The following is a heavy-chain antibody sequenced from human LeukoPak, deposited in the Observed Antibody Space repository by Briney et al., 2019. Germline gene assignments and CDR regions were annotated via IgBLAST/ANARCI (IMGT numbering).Heavy chain of an antibody. V-gene: IGHV4-34*01. CDR3: ARVRAARDAFDI. J-gene: IGHJ3*02. D-gene: IGHD6-6*01. CDR1: GGSFSGYY. Sequence: PSETLSFTCAVYGGSFSGYYWSWIRQAPGKGLEWIGEINHSGSTNYNPSLKSRVTISVDTSKNQFSLKLSSVTAADTAVYYCARVRAARDAFDIWGQGTMVTVSS. CDR2: INHSGST.